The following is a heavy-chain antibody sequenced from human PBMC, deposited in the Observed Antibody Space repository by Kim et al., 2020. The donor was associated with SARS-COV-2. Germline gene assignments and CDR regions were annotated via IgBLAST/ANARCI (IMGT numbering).Heavy chain of an antibody. CDR2: ISSSSTYT. CDR3: ARDTTTAAADNYYYYGMDV. CDR1: GFTFSDYF. D-gene: IGHD6-13*01. Sequence: GGSLRLSCAASGFTFSDYFMSWIRQAPGKGLEWVSYISSSSTYTNYADSVKGRFTISRDNSKNSLYLQMNSLRAEDTAVYYCARDTTTAAADNYYYYGMDVWGQGTTVTASS. J-gene: IGHJ6*02. V-gene: IGHV3-11*06.